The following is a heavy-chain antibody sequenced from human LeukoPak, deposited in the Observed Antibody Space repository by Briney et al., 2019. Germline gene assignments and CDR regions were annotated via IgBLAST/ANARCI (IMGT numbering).Heavy chain of an antibody. J-gene: IGHJ3*02. CDR2: IIPIFGTA. Sequence: SVKVSCKASGGTFSSYAISWVRQAPGQGLEWMGGIIPIFGTANYAQKFQGRVTITADESAYMELSSLRSEDTAVYYCAREGPRFATRDAFDIWGQGTMVTVSS. V-gene: IGHV1-69*13. CDR3: AREGPRFATRDAFDI. D-gene: IGHD2-15*01. CDR1: GGTFSSYA.